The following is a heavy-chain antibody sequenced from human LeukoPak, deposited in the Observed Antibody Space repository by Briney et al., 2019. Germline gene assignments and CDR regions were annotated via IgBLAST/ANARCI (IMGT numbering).Heavy chain of an antibody. D-gene: IGHD2-2*01. CDR3: ASGDRLLHDASDI. CDR2: IYSGGST. Sequence: GGSLRLSCAASGFTVSSNYMSWVRQAPGRGLEWVSVIYSGGSTYYADSVKGRFTISRDNSKNTLYLQMNSLRAEDTALYYCASGDRLLHDASDIWGQGTMVTVSS. V-gene: IGHV3-53*01. J-gene: IGHJ3*02. CDR1: GFTVSSNY.